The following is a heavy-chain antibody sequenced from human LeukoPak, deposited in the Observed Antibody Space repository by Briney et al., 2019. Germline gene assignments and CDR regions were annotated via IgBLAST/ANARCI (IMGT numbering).Heavy chain of an antibody. Sequence: GGSLRLSCAASGFTVSSNYMSWVRQAPGKGLEWVSVIYSGGSTYYADSVKGRFTISRDNSKNTLYLQMNSLRAEDTAVYYCARDNYDSSGYGLASWGQGTLVTVSS. V-gene: IGHV3-53*01. D-gene: IGHD3-22*01. J-gene: IGHJ4*02. CDR3: ARDNYDSSGYGLAS. CDR2: IYSGGST. CDR1: GFTVSSNY.